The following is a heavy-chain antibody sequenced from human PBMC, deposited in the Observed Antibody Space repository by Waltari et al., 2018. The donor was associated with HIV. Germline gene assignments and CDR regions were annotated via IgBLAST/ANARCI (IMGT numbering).Heavy chain of an antibody. Sequence: QVQLQESGPGLVKPSETLSLTCTVSGCSISSYYWSWIRQPPGKGLEWIGYIYYSGSTNYNPSLKSRVTISVDTSKNQFSLKLSSVTAADTAVYYCARLTVVTAIPQGWFDPWGQGTLVTVSS. V-gene: IGHV4-59*08. D-gene: IGHD2-21*02. J-gene: IGHJ5*02. CDR3: ARLTVVTAIPQGWFDP. CDR2: IYYSGST. CDR1: GCSISSYY.